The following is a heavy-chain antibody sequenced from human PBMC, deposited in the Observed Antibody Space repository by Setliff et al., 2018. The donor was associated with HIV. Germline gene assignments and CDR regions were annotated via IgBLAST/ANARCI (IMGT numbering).Heavy chain of an antibody. CDR2: ISSGSRNTI. CDR1: GFTFSSYS. V-gene: IGHV3-48*01. Sequence: LRLSCAASGFTFSSYSMNWVRQAPGKGLEWVSYISSGSRNTIYYADSVKGRFTISRDNAKNSLYLQMNSLRAEDTAVYYCARGPSGWYSKDNWFDPWGQGTLVTVSS. J-gene: IGHJ5*02. D-gene: IGHD6-19*01. CDR3: ARGPSGWYSKDNWFDP.